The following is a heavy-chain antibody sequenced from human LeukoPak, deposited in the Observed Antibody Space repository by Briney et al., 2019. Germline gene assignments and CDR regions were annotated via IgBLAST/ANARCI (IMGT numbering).Heavy chain of an antibody. CDR2: IWYDGSNK. CDR1: GYTFTSYF. Sequence: SCKASGYTFTSYFMHWVRQAPGKGPEWVAVIWYDGSNKYYADSVKGRFTISRDNSKNTLYLQMNSLRAEDTAVYYCARDKPPPYYYDSSGIFDYWGQGTLVTVSS. CDR3: ARDKPPPYYYDSSGIFDY. V-gene: IGHV3-33*01. D-gene: IGHD3-22*01. J-gene: IGHJ4*02.